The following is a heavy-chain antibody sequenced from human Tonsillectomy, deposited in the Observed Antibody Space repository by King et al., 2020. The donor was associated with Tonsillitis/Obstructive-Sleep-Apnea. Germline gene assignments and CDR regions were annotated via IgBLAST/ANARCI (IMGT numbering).Heavy chain of an antibody. D-gene: IGHD2-15*01. CDR2: ISYDGSNK. Sequence: HVQLVESGGGVVQPGRSLRLSCAASGSTFSSYAMHWVRQAPGKGLEWVAVISYDGSNKYYADSVKGRFTISRDNSKNTLYLQMNSLRAEDTAVYYCARESDSFDGFDIWGQGTMVSVSS. CDR3: ARESDSFDGFDI. CDR1: GSTFSSYA. J-gene: IGHJ3*02. V-gene: IGHV3-30*01.